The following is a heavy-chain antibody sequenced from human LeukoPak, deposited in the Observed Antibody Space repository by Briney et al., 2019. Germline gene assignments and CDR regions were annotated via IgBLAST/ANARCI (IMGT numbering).Heavy chain of an antibody. CDR3: IVFGDSNH. CDR2: IHSSGGT. J-gene: IGHJ5*02. D-gene: IGHD4-17*01. CDR1: GFTGSNNY. V-gene: IGHV3-53*01. Sequence: GGSLRLSCAASGFTGSNNYMSWVRQAPGKGLEWVSAIHSSGGTYYADSVKGRFTISRDTSKNTLYLQINSLRVEDAAVYYCIVFGDSNHWGQGTLVTVSS.